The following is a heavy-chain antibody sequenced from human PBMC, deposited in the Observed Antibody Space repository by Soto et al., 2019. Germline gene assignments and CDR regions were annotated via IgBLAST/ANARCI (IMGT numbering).Heavy chain of an antibody. J-gene: IGHJ6*02. V-gene: IGHV4-31*03. Sequence: SETLSLTCTVSGGSISSGANYWSWIRQEPGKGLDWIGYIYYSGTTYYNPSLKSRVTISLDTSKNQFSLNLSSVTAADTAVYYCARAVYCTTANCWVDFHYYNIDVWGQGTAVTVSS. CDR2: IYYSGTT. D-gene: IGHD2-2*01. CDR1: GGSISSGANY. CDR3: ARAVYCTTANCWVDFHYYNIDV.